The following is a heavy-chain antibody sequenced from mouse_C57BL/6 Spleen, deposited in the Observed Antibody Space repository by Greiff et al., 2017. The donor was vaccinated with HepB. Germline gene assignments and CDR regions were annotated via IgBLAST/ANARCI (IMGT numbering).Heavy chain of an antibody. Sequence: QVQLQQPGAELVMPGASVKLSCKASGYTFTSYWMHWVKQRPGQGLEWIGEIDPSDSYTNYNQKFKGKSTLTVDKSSSTAYMQLSSLTSEDSAVYYCARFGVPYYFDYWGQGTTLTVSS. V-gene: IGHV1-69*01. CDR2: IDPSDSYT. D-gene: IGHD5-1*01. CDR1: GYTFTSYW. CDR3: ARFGVPYYFDY. J-gene: IGHJ2*01.